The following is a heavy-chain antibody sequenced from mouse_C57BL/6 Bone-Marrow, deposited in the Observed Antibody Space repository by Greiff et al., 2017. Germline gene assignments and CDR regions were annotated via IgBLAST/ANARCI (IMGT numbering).Heavy chain of an antibody. V-gene: IGHV1-64*01. Sequence: QVLLLQPGAELVKPGASVKLSCQASCYPFTSFWMPWVKQRPGQGLEWIGMILPNSGSNNYTEKFKSKATLTVDKTSSTAYMQLSILTSADSAVYYCARGLLGVWTFDFWGTGTTVTVSS. CDR2: ILPNSGSN. CDR3: ARGLLGVWTFDF. J-gene: IGHJ1*03. CDR1: CYPFTSFW. D-gene: IGHD2-3*01.